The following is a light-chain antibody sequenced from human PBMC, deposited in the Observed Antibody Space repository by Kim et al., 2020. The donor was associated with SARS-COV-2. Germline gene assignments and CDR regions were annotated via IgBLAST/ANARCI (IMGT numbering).Light chain of an antibody. V-gene: IGKV4-1*01. Sequence: GDRATINCYSSYSVLCSSNNKNDLAWCQQKPGQPPKLLIYWASTRESGVPDRFSGSGSGTDFTLTISSLQAEDVAIYYCQQYYKRTFGQGTKLEI. CDR1: YSVLCSSNNKND. CDR3: QQYYKRT. CDR2: WAS. J-gene: IGKJ2*01.